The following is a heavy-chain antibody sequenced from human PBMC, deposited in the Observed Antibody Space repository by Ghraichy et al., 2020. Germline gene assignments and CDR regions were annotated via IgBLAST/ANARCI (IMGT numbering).Heavy chain of an antibody. CDR2: INSDGSST. CDR3: ARVSSTRKIDY. V-gene: IGHV3-74*01. D-gene: IGHD3-16*02. CDR1: GFTFSSYW. Sequence: GGSLRLSCAASGFTFSSYWMHWVRQAPGKGLVWVSRINSDGSSTSYADSVKGRFTISRDNAKNTLYLQMNSLRAEDTAVYYCARVSSTRKIDYWGQGTLVTVSS. J-gene: IGHJ4*02.